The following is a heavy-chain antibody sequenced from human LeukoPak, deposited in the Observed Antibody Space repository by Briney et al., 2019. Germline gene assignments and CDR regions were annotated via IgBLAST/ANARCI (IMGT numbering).Heavy chain of an antibody. CDR3: ARGRTSTIFGVVMVRHYDY. CDR2: MNPNSGNT. J-gene: IGHJ4*02. V-gene: IGHV1-8*01. Sequence: ASVKVSCKASGYTFTSYDINWVRQATGQGLEWMGWMNPNSGNTGYAQKFQGRVTMTRNTSISTAYMELSSLRSEDTAVYYCARGRTSTIFGVVMVRHYDYWGQGTLVTVSS. D-gene: IGHD3-3*01. CDR1: GYTFTSYD.